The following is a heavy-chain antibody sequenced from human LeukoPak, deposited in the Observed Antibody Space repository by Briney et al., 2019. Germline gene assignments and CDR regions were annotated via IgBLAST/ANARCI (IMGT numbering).Heavy chain of an antibody. J-gene: IGHJ3*02. D-gene: IGHD2-15*01. CDR1: GGTFSSYA. V-gene: IGHV1-69*13. CDR3: ARVDHCSGGSCYSYAFDI. Sequence: SVKVSCKASGGTFSSYAISWVRQAPGQGLEWMGGIIPIFGTANYAQKFQGRVTITADESTSTAYMELSSLRSEDTAVYYCARVDHCSGGSCYSYAFDIWGQGTMVTVSS. CDR2: IIPIFGTA.